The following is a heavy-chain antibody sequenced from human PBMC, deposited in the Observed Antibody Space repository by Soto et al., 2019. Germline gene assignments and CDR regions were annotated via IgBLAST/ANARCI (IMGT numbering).Heavy chain of an antibody. Sequence: ASVKVSCKASGYTFTSYDINWVRQATGQGLEWMGWMNPNSGNTGYAQKFQGRVTMTRSTPISTAYMELSSLRSEDTAVYYCARGRVGHSGYYRDYYMDVWGKGTTVTVSS. V-gene: IGHV1-8*01. D-gene: IGHD5-12*01. CDR1: GYTFTSYD. J-gene: IGHJ6*03. CDR3: ARGRVGHSGYYRDYYMDV. CDR2: MNPNSGNT.